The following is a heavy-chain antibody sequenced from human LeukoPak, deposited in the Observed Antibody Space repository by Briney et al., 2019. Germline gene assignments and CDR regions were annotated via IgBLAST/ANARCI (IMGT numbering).Heavy chain of an antibody. Sequence: GGSLRLSCAASGFTFSSYAMHWVRQAPGKGLEGVAVISYDGSNKYYADSVKGRFTISRDNSKNTLYLQMNSLRAEDTAVYYCARALVVPAAPDYWGQGTLVTVSS. V-gene: IGHV3-30-3*01. J-gene: IGHJ4*02. CDR3: ARALVVPAAPDY. CDR2: ISYDGSNK. CDR1: GFTFSSYA. D-gene: IGHD2-2*01.